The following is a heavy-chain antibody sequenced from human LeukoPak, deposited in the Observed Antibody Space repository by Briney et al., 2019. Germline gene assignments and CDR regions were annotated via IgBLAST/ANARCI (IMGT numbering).Heavy chain of an antibody. D-gene: IGHD2-2*02. CDR1: GSTFTTYA. J-gene: IGHJ5*02. CDR2: IISIFGTT. CDR3: ARDRPGRYCSRTSCYIASPFDP. Sequence: SVKVSCKASGSTFTTYAISWVRQAPGQGLEWMGGIISIFGTTHYSQKFQGRVTITADESTRTAYMELSSLRSEDTAVYYCARDRPGRYCSRTSCYIASPFDPWGQGTLVTVSS. V-gene: IGHV1-69*01.